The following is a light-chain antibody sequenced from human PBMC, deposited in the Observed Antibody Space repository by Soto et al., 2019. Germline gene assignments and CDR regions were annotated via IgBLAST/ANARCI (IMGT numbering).Light chain of an antibody. CDR1: HSVSSS. CDR2: AAS. CDR3: KQRSGSPRCLT. J-gene: IGKJ4*02. V-gene: IGKV3-11*01. Sequence: EIVLTQSPATLSLSPGERATLPCRASHSVSSSLSWYQQKPGQAPRLLIYAASHRATGIPTRFSGSGSGTDFTLTISSLEPEDFAVYYWKQRSGSPRCLTFAVRNKV.